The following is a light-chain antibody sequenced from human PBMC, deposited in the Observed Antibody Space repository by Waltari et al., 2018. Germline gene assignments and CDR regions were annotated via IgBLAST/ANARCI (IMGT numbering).Light chain of an antibody. CDR3: QQRDNWPWT. CDR2: DAS. Sequence: DIVLTQSPATVSLSPGERATLSCRPSQCVSSFVAWYHQKPGQPPRLLIADASNRASGISDRITASGSGLDFTLTISSLEPEDVGVYYCQQRDNWPWTFGQGTKVEIK. V-gene: IGKV3-11*01. CDR1: QCVSSF. J-gene: IGKJ1*01.